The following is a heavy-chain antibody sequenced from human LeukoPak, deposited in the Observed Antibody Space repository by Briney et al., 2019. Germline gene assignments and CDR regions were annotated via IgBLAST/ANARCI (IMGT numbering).Heavy chain of an antibody. J-gene: IGHJ6*02. Sequence: PGGSVRLSRAASGFTFSSYSMNWVRQAPGKGLECVLSISSSSSYIYYADSVKGRYTISRDNAKNSLYLQMNSLRAEDTAVYYCARVDVGEGMDVWGQGTTVTVSS. CDR2: ISSSSSYI. CDR1: GFTFSSYS. CDR3: ARVDVGEGMDV. D-gene: IGHD3-3*01. V-gene: IGHV3-21*01.